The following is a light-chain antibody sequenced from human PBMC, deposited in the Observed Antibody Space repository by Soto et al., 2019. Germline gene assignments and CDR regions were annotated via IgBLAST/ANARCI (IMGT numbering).Light chain of an antibody. J-gene: IGKJ5*01. V-gene: IGKV3-15*01. CDR1: QSVSSGY. Sequence: EIVLTQSPGTLSLSPGERATLSCRASQSVSSGYLAWYQQKPGQAPRLLIYGASTRATGIPARFSGSGSGTEFTLTISSLQSEDFAVYYCQQYNNWLSITFGQGTRLEN. CDR2: GAS. CDR3: QQYNNWLSIT.